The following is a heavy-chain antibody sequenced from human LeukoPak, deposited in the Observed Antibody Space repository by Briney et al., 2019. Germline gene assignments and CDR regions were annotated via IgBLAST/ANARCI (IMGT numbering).Heavy chain of an antibody. Sequence: SETLSLTCAVYGGSFSGYYWSWIRQPPGKGLEWIGEINHSGSTNYNPSLKSRVTISVDTSKNQFSLKLSSVTAADTAVYYCARRRGGYSYGYGGGVFYYYYYYMDVWGKGTTVTISS. J-gene: IGHJ6*03. V-gene: IGHV4-34*01. D-gene: IGHD5-18*01. CDR2: INHSGST. CDR1: GGSFSGYY. CDR3: ARRRGGYSYGYGGGVFYYYYYYMDV.